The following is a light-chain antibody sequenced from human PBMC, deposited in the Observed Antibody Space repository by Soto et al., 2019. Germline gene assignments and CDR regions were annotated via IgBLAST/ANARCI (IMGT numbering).Light chain of an antibody. CDR1: SSDVGGYNY. V-gene: IGLV2-8*01. CDR2: EVY. CDR3: SLYVGTNSYV. J-gene: IGLJ1*01. Sequence: QSALTQPPSASGSPGQSVTISCTGTSSDVGGYNYVSWYQHHPGKAPKLIIYEVYKRPSGVPDRFSGSKSGNTAALTVSGLQAEDEADYYCSLYVGTNSYVFGTGTKLTVL.